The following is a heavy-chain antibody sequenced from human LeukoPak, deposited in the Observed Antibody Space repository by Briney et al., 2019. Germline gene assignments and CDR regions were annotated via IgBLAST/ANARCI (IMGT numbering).Heavy chain of an antibody. J-gene: IGHJ3*02. D-gene: IGHD1-26*01. CDR2: TFYRSKWYN. CDR3: ARAYSGSYFVGVRSAFDI. CDR1: GDSVSSNSGA. Sequence: SQTLSLTCAISGDSVSSNSGAWHWIRQSPWRGLEWLGRTFYRSKWYNDYALSVKSRITINPDTSKNQFSLKLSSVTAADTAVYYCARAYSGSYFVGVRSAFDIWGQGTMVTVSS. V-gene: IGHV6-1*01.